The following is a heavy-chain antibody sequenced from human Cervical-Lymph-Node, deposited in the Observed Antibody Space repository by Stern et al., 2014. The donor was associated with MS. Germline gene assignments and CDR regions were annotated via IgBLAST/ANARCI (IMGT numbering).Heavy chain of an antibody. CDR3: ARHQTDYKGRDYYYYGMDV. CDR2: IYPGDSDT. D-gene: IGHD4-11*01. CDR1: GYSFTSHW. V-gene: IGHV5-51*01. Sequence: EVHLVESGAEVKKPGESLKISCKGSGYSFTSHWIGWVRQMPGKGLEWMGMIYPGDSDTRYTPSFQGPVTISADKSISTAYLQWSSLKASDTAIYYCARHQTDYKGRDYYYYGMDVWGQGTTVTVSS. J-gene: IGHJ6*02.